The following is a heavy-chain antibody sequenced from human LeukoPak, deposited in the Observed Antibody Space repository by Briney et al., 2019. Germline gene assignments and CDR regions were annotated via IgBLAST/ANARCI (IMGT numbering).Heavy chain of an antibody. J-gene: IGHJ4*02. CDR2: IYSGGST. D-gene: IGHD2/OR15-2a*01. CDR3: VRGNRGPDY. V-gene: IGHV3-66*01. Sequence: GGSLRLSCAASGFTVSSNYMSWVRQAPGKGLEWVSVIYSGGSTYYADSVKDRFTISRDNAKNTLNLQMNSLRAEDTAVYYCVRGNRGPDYWGQGTLVTVPS. CDR1: GFTVSSNY.